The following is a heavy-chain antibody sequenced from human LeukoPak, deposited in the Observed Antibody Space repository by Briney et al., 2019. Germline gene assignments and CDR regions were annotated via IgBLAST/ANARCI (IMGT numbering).Heavy chain of an antibody. Sequence: GASVKVSCKASGYTFTSYDINWVRQATGQGLEWMGWMNPNSGNTGYAQKFQGRVTMTRDMSTSTAYMELSSLRSEDTAVYYCARGYDSSGYLPYWGQGTLVTVSS. D-gene: IGHD3-22*01. CDR2: MNPNSGNT. CDR3: ARGYDSSGYLPY. V-gene: IGHV1-8*01. J-gene: IGHJ4*02. CDR1: GYTFTSYD.